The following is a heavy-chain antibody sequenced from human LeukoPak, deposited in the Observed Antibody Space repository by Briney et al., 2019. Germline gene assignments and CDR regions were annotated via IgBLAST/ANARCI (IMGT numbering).Heavy chain of an antibody. CDR1: GYTFIRYA. CDR3: ARHDNDDDFDY. Sequence: ASVKVSCKASGYTFIRYAINWLRQVPGQGLEWMGWINMYTANPAYAQGFTERFVFSLDTSVSTAYLEISNLKAEDTAVYYCARHDNDDDFDYWGQGTLVTVSS. CDR2: INMYTANP. D-gene: IGHD3-16*01. J-gene: IGHJ4*02. V-gene: IGHV7-4-1*02.